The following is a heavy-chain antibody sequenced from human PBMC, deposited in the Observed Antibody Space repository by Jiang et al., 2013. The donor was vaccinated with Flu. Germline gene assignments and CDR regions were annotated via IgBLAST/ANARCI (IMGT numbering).Heavy chain of an antibody. CDR2: ISSSGSTI. D-gene: IGHD6-19*01. CDR1: GFTFSDYY. Sequence: CAASGFTFSDYYMSWIRQAPGKGLEWVSYISSSGSTIYYADSVKGRFTISRDNAKNSLYLQMNSLRAEDTAVYYCARDEAVDTDSNWFDPWGQGTLVTVSS. J-gene: IGHJ5*02. V-gene: IGHV3-11*04. CDR3: ARDEAVDTDSNWFDP.